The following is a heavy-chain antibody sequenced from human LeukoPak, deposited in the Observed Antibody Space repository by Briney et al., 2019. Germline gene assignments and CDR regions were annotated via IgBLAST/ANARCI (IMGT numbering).Heavy chain of an antibody. CDR3: ARGFDY. CDR2: IYYSGTT. Sequence: PSETLSPTCTVSGGSISSSSYYWGWIRQPPGKGLEWIGIIYYSGTTYYNPSLKSRVTISVDTSKNQFSLKLSSVTAADTAMYYCARGFDYWGQGTLVTVSS. CDR1: GGSISSSSYY. V-gene: IGHV4-39*07. J-gene: IGHJ4*02.